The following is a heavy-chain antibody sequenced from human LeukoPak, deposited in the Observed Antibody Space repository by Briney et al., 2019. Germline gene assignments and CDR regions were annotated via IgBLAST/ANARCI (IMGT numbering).Heavy chain of an antibody. CDR2: IYYSGTT. J-gene: IGHJ5*02. CDR1: GGSISSSPYY. Sequence: SETLSLTCTVSGGSISSSPYYWGWICQPPGKGLEWIGSIYYSGTTHYNPSLESRVTISVDTSKNQFSLKLASVTAADTAIYYCAKGAGGFSYYNWFDPWGQGTLVTVSS. V-gene: IGHV4-39*07. D-gene: IGHD5-18*01. CDR3: AKGAGGFSYYNWFDP.